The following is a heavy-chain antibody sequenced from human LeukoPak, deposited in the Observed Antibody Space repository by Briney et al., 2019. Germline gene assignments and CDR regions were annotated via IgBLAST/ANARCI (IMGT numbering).Heavy chain of an antibody. J-gene: IGHJ4*02. D-gene: IGHD1-26*01. CDR3: ARDRWELSSIDY. Sequence: GGSLRLSCAASGFTFSSYSMNWVRQAPGKGLEWVSSISSSSSYIYYADSVKGRFTISRNNAKNSLYLQMNSLRAEDTAVYYCARDRWELSSIDYWGQGTLVTVSS. CDR1: GFTFSSYS. CDR2: ISSSSSYI. V-gene: IGHV3-21*01.